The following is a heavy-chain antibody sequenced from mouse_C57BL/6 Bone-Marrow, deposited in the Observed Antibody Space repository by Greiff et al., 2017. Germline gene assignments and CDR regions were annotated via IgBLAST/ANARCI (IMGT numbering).Heavy chain of an antibody. CDR2: ISYDGSN. CDR1: GYSITSGYY. D-gene: IGHD1-1*01. J-gene: IGHJ4*01. V-gene: IGHV3-6*01. CDR3: AQIYYYGSSPLYYAMDY. Sequence: EVKVEESGPSLVKPSQSLSLTCSVTGYSITSGYYWNWIRQFPGNKLEWMGYISYDGSNNYNPSLKNRISITRDTSKNQFFLKLNSVTTEDTATYYCAQIYYYGSSPLYYAMDYWGQGTSVTVSS.